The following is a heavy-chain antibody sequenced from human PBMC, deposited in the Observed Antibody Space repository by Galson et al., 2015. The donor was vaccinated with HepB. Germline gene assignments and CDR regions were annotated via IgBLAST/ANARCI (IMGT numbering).Heavy chain of an antibody. CDR1: GFSFNTYG. Sequence: SLRLSCAASGFSFNTYGMHWVRQAPGKGLEWVALIRYDGSNKYYADSVKGRFTISRDNSENTLYLQVNSLRAEDTAVYYCAREYQLPSRLMHGMDVWGQGTTVTVSS. D-gene: IGHD2-2*01. J-gene: IGHJ6*02. CDR3: AREYQLPSRLMHGMDV. CDR2: IRYDGSNK. V-gene: IGHV3-33*01.